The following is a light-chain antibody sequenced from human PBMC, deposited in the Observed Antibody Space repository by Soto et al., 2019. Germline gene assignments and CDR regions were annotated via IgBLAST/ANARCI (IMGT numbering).Light chain of an antibody. CDR3: CSYAGSRGLV. CDR2: EGS. Sequence: QSALTQPASVSGSPGQSITISCTGTSSDVGSYNLVSWYQQHPGKAPKLMIYEGSKRPLGVSNRFSGSKSGSTASLTISGLQAEDEADYYCCSYAGSRGLVFGGGTKLTVL. J-gene: IGLJ2*01. V-gene: IGLV2-23*01. CDR1: SSDVGSYNL.